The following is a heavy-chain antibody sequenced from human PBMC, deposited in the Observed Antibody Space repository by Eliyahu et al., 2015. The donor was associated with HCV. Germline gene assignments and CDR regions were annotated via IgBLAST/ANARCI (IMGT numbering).Heavy chain of an antibody. D-gene: IGHD1-26*01. CDR3: AQSFGGSYGYYFDY. Sequence: QITLKESGPTRVKPTQTLTLTCTFSGFSLSXSGVGVGWIRQPPGKALEWLALIYWNDDRRYSPSLKSRVTITKDTSKNQVVLTMTKMDPVDTATYYCAQSFGGSYGYYFDYWGQGTLVTVSS. V-gene: IGHV2-5*01. J-gene: IGHJ4*02. CDR2: IYWNDDR. CDR1: GFSLSXSGVG.